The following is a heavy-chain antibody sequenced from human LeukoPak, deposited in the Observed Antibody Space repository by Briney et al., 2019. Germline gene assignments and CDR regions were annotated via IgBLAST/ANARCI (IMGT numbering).Heavy chain of an antibody. CDR3: AKARYSSGPGSSSSLPLGY. CDR2: IRYDGSNK. J-gene: IGHJ4*02. CDR1: GFTFSSYG. V-gene: IGHV3-30*02. D-gene: IGHD6-25*01. Sequence: PGGSLRLSCAASGFTFSSYGMHWVRQAPGKGLEWVAFIRYDGSNKYYADSVKGRFTISRDNSKNTLYLQMNSLRAEDTAVYYCAKARYSSGPGSSSSLPLGYWGQGTLVTVSS.